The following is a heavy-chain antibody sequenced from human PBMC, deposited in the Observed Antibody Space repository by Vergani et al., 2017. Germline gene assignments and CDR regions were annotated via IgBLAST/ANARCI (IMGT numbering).Heavy chain of an antibody. CDR1: GFSFRSHG. J-gene: IGHJ5*02. D-gene: IGHD2-15*01. V-gene: IGHV3-30*02. Sequence: QVQLVESGGGVVQSGGSLTLSCAASGFSFRSHGMHWVRQAPGKGLEWVAFNYYDGSKRYYADSLKGRFAISRDKSNNTLFLQMKSLRPEDTAMYFWAKDTGHCSGGKSYDPRFDAWGQEALVAFSS. CDR3: AKDTGHCSGGKSYDPRFDA. CDR2: NYYDGSKR.